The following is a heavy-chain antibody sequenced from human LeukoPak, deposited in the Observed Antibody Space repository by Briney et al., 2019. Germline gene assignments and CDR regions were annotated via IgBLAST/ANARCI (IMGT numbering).Heavy chain of an antibody. D-gene: IGHD2-15*01. J-gene: IGHJ5*02. V-gene: IGHV4-39*01. CDR1: GGSISSSSYY. CDR2: IYYSGST. Sequence: SETLSLTCTVSGGSISSSSYYWGWIRQPPGKGLEWIGSIYYSGSTYYNPSLKSRVTISVDTSKNQFSLKLSSVTAADTAVYYCARRLGYCSGGSCYGTGSWSDPWGQGTLVTVSS. CDR3: ARRLGYCSGGSCYGTGSWSDP.